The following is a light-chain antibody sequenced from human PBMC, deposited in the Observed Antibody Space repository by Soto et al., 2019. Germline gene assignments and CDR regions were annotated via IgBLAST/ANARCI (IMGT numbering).Light chain of an antibody. CDR3: SSYTSSSPYV. Sequence: QSVLTQPASVSGSPGQSITISCTGTSSDVGGYNYVSWYQQYPGKAPKLMIYDVSTRPSGVSNRFSGTKSGNTAYLTISGLQAEDESDYYCSSYTSSSPYVFGTGTKVTVL. CDR2: DVS. J-gene: IGLJ1*01. V-gene: IGLV2-14*01. CDR1: SSDVGGYNY.